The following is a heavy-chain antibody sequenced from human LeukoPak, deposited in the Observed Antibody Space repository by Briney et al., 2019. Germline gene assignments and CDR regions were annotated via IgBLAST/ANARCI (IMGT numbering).Heavy chain of an antibody. V-gene: IGHV4-59*01. J-gene: IGHJ4*02. CDR1: GGSISSYY. CDR3: ASRAGYSSGWYPH. Sequence: SETLSLTCTVSGGSISSYYWSWIRQPPGKGLEWTGYIYYSGSTNYNPSLKSRVTISVDTSKNQFSLKLSSVTAADTAVYYCASRAGYSSGWYPHWGQGTLVTVSS. CDR2: IYYSGST. D-gene: IGHD6-19*01.